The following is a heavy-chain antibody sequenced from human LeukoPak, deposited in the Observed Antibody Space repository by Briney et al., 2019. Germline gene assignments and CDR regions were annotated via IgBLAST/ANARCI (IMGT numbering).Heavy chain of an antibody. V-gene: IGHV4-59*01. J-gene: IGHJ4*02. CDR2: IYYSGST. D-gene: IGHD6-13*01. CDR3: ARNLIPEQLVLNF. CDR1: GGSISSYY. Sequence: SETLSLTCTVSGGSISSYYWSWIRQPPGKGLEWIGYIYYSGSTNYNPSLKSRVTISVDTSKNQFSLNLKSVTPEDTAVYYCARNLIPEQLVLNFWGQGTLVTVSS.